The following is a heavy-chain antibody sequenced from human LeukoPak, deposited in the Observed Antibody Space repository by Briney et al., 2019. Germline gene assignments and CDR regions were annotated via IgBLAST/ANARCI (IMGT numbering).Heavy chain of an antibody. Sequence: PGGSLRLSCAASGFTFSSYAMSWVRQAPGKGLEWVSAISGSGGSTYYADSVKGRFTISRDNSKNTLYLQMNSLRAEDTAVYYCAKDPRYSGSYGYFQHWGQGTLVTVPS. V-gene: IGHV3-23*01. CDR3: AKDPRYSGSYGYFQH. CDR2: ISGSGGST. J-gene: IGHJ1*01. D-gene: IGHD1-26*01. CDR1: GFTFSSYA.